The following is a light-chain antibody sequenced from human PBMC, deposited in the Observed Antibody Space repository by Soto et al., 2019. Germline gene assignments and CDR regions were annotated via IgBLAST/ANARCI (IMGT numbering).Light chain of an antibody. J-gene: IGLJ1*01. CDR3: SSYTSSSIV. V-gene: IGLV2-14*01. CDR1: SSDVGDYNY. CDR2: EVS. Sequence: QSVLTQPASVSGSPGQSITISCTGTSSDVGDYNYVSWYQQHPGKGPKVMIYEVSNRPSGVSNRFSGSKSGNTASLTISGLQAEDEADYYCSSYTSSSIVFGTGTKLTVL.